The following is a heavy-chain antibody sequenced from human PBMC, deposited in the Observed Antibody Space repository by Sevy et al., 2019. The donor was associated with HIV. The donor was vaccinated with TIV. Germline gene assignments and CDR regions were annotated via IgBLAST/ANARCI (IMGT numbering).Heavy chain of an antibody. J-gene: IGHJ3*02. CDR2: IYHSGST. V-gene: IGHV4-38-2*01. CDR1: GYSISSGYY. CDR3: ARQEEKWGGPFDI. D-gene: IGHD1-26*01. Sequence: SETLSLTCAVSGYSISSGYYWGWIRQPPGKGLEWIVSIYHSGSTYYNPSLKSRVTISVDTSKNQFSLKLSSVTAADTAVYYCARQEEKWGGPFDIWGQGTMVTVSS.